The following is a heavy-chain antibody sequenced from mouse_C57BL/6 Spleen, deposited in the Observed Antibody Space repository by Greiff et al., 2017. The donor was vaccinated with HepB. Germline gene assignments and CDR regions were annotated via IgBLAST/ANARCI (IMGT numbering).Heavy chain of an antibody. CDR3: ARNYDYDVNYAMDY. CDR2: INPNNGGT. V-gene: IGHV1-18*01. Sequence: VQLQQSGPELVKPGASVKIPCKASGYTFTDYNMDWVKQSHGKSLEWIGDINPNNGGTIYNQKFKGKATLTVDKSSSTAYMELRSLTSEDTAVYYCARNYDYDVNYAMDYWGQGTSVTVSS. D-gene: IGHD2-4*01. J-gene: IGHJ4*01. CDR1: GYTFTDYN.